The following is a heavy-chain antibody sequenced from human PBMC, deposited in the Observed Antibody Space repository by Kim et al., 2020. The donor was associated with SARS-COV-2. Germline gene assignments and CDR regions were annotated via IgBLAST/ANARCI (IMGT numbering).Heavy chain of an antibody. CDR3: VKQFDIGGS. D-gene: IGHD2-15*01. Sequence: GGSLRLSCAASGFTLGDYAMHWVRQAPGKGLEWVSGISWNSGNKGYADSVKGRFTISRDNAKNSLYLQMNSLSAEDTAMYYCVKQFDIGGSWGQGTLVTVSS. J-gene: IGHJ5*02. V-gene: IGHV3-9*01. CDR2: ISWNSGNK. CDR1: GFTLGDYA.